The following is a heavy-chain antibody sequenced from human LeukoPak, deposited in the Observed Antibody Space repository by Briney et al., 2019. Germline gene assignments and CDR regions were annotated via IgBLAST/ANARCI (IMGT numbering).Heavy chain of an antibody. CDR3: AKGTIAVAGPDAFDI. J-gene: IGHJ3*02. V-gene: IGHV3-30*02. Sequence: PGGSLRLSCAVSRFTFSSYGMHWVRQAPGKGLEWVAFIRYDGSNKYYADSVKGRFTISRDNSKNTLYLQMNSLRAEDTAVYYCAKGTIAVAGPDAFDIWGQGTMVTVSS. D-gene: IGHD6-19*01. CDR1: RFTFSSYG. CDR2: IRYDGSNK.